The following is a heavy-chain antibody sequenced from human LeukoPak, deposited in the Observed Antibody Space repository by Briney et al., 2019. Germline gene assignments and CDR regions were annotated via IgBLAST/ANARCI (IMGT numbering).Heavy chain of an antibody. CDR3: ARGDRAVAVDSWFDP. CDR1: GYTFTSYF. V-gene: IGHV1-46*01. J-gene: IGHJ5*02. D-gene: IGHD6-19*01. Sequence: ASVKVSCKASGYTFTSYFMHWVRQAPGQGLEWMGIINPSGGSTSYAQKFQGRVTMTRDTSTSTVYMELSSLRSEDTAVYYCARGDRAVAVDSWFDPWGQGTLVTVSS. CDR2: INPSGGST.